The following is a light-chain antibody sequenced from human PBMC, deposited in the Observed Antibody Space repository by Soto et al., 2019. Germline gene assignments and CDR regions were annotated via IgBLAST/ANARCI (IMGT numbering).Light chain of an antibody. CDR2: DAS. Sequence: DIQMTQSPSSLSASVGDRVTITCQASQGISNHLIWYQQKPGKAPNLLIQDASNLKTGVPPRFIGSASGTDFTFTISSLQPEDIGTYYCQHYHNIPWTFGQGTKVEIK. CDR1: QGISNH. CDR3: QHYHNIPWT. J-gene: IGKJ1*01. V-gene: IGKV1-33*01.